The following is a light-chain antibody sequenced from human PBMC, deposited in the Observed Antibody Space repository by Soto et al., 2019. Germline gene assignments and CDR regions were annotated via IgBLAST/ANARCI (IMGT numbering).Light chain of an antibody. CDR3: SSYRSSNTPFV. CDR1: TSDIGGYYF. CDR2: DVS. J-gene: IGLJ1*01. Sequence: SALTQPASVSGSPGQSITISCTGTTSDIGGYYFVSWYQQHPDKAPKLMIYDVSNRPSGVSNRFSGFKSGNTASLTISGLQAEDEADYYCSSYRSSNTPFVFGTGTKLTVL. V-gene: IGLV2-14*01.